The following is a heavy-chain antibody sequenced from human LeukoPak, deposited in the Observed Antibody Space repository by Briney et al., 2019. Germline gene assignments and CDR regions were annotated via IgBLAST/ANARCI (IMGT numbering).Heavy chain of an antibody. Sequence: GASVKVSCKASGYTFTSYDINWVRQATGQGLEWMGWMNPNSGNTGYAQKFQGRVTMTRNTSISTAYMELSSLRSEDTAVYYCARVGYYDFWGGYYLFDPWGQGTLVTVSS. CDR1: GYTFTSYD. J-gene: IGHJ5*02. D-gene: IGHD3-3*01. V-gene: IGHV1-8*01. CDR3: ARVGYYDFWGGYYLFDP. CDR2: MNPNSGNT.